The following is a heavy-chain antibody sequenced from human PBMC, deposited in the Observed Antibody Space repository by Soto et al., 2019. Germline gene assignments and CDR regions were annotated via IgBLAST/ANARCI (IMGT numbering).Heavy chain of an antibody. J-gene: IGHJ5*02. CDR2: ISSNSAYI. CDR3: TRAASRDSSARRWFYT. V-gene: IGHV3-21*02. CDR1: GFTFRSFT. Sequence: EVQLVESGGGLVKPGGSLRLSCAASGFTFRSFTMNWVRQAPVKGLEWVSTISSNSAYIYYTDELSGRFTISTDNAKNTPHLQMNSLRAEDTAVYYCTRAASRDSSARRWFYTSGPGPLVPVSS. D-gene: IGHD6-13*01.